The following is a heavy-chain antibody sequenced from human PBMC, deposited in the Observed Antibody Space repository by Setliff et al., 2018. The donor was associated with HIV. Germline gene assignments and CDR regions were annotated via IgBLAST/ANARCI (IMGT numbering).Heavy chain of an antibody. D-gene: IGHD4-17*01. V-gene: IGHV3-74*03. J-gene: IGHJ4*02. CDR1: GFAFSTYW. Sequence: GGSLRLSCAASGFAFSTYWMHWVRQAPGKGPAWVALINSDGSSTTYADSVRGRFTISRDNARNILYLQVNGLKADDTAVYYCARDTKYGTSSFDFWGQGTLVTVSS. CDR2: INSDGSST. CDR3: ARDTKYGTSSFDF.